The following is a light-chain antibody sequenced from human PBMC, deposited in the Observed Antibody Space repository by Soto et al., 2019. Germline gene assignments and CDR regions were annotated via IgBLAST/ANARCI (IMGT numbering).Light chain of an antibody. Sequence: EIVLTQSPGTLSLSPGESATLSCRASQSVSSSYFAWYQQKPGQAPSLLIYGSSNRATSTPDMFSGSGSGKDLPLTISILEHEDFAVYYCQQYGNSPLYTFGQGTKLEIK. J-gene: IGKJ2*01. CDR1: QSVSSSY. CDR3: QQYGNSPLYT. V-gene: IGKV3-20*01. CDR2: GSS.